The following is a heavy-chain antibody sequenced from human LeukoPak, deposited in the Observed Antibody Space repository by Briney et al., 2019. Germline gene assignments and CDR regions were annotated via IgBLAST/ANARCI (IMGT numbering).Heavy chain of an antibody. CDR3: ARFVYSSSSVDY. CDR1: GFTVSSNY. CDR2: IYSGGST. V-gene: IGHV3-66*02. Sequence: GGSLRLSCAASGFTVSSNYMSWVRKAPGKGLEWVSVIYSGGSTYYADSVKGRFTISRDNSKNTLYLQMNSLRAEDTAVYYCARFVYSSSSVDYWGQGTLVTVSS. J-gene: IGHJ4*02. D-gene: IGHD6-6*01.